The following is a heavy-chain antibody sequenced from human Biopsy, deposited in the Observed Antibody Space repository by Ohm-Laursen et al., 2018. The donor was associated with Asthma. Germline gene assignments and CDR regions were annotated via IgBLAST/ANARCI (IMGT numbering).Heavy chain of an antibody. V-gene: IGHV1-69*01. CDR2: INSVFGTT. Sequence: SSVKVSCKSLGGTFNTYVIGWARQAPGQGLEWMGGINSVFGTTTYPQKFQDRVAITADDSTSTVYMELSSLRSEDTAVYYCARKAGSCISRTCYSLDFWGQGTLVTVSS. CDR1: GGTFNTYV. J-gene: IGHJ4*02. D-gene: IGHD2-2*01. CDR3: ARKAGSCISRTCYSLDF.